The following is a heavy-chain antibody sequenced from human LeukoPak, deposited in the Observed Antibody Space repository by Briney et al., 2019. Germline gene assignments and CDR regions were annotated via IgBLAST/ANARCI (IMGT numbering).Heavy chain of an antibody. Sequence: GASVKVSCKASGATFSSYAISWVRQAPGQGLEWMGGIIPIFGTANYAQKFQGRVTITADESTSTAYMELSSLRSEDTAVYYCARSEVGYCSGGSCRSLSAAEYFQHWGQGTLVTVSS. D-gene: IGHD2-15*01. V-gene: IGHV1-69*13. J-gene: IGHJ1*01. CDR2: IIPIFGTA. CDR3: ARSEVGYCSGGSCRSLSAAEYFQH. CDR1: GATFSSYA.